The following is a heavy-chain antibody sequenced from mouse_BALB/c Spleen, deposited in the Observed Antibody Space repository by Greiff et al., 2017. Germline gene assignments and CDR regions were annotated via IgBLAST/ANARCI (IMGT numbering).Heavy chain of an antibody. J-gene: IGHJ2*01. CDR1: GFTFSSYW. CDR2: IRLKSDNYAT. V-gene: IGHV6-6*02. Sequence: EVKLQESGGGLVQPGGSMKLSCVASGFTFSSYWMSWVRQSPEKGLEWVAEIRLKSDNYATHYAESVKGKFTISRDDSKSRLYLQMNSLRAEDTGIYYCTNRDDWGQGTTLTVSS. CDR3: TNRDD.